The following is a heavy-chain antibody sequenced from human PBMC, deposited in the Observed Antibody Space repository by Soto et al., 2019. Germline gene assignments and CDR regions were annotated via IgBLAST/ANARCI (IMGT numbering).Heavy chain of an antibody. CDR1: GFTFSSYA. J-gene: IGHJ4*02. CDR2: ISSNGGST. Sequence: GSLRLSCAASGFTFSSYAMHWVRQAPGKGLEYVSAISSNGGSTYYANSVKGRFTISRDNSKNTLYLQMGSLRAEDMAVYYCARDGAGTTDYWGQGTLVTVSS. CDR3: ARDGAGTTDY. V-gene: IGHV3-64*01. D-gene: IGHD1-1*01.